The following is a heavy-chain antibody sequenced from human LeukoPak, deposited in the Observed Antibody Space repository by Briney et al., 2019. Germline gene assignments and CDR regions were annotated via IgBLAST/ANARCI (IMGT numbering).Heavy chain of an antibody. J-gene: IGHJ4*02. Sequence: GGSLRLSCAVSGFRFSNYWMTWVRQAPGKGLEWVANIKHDGSGPSYLDSVKGRFTISRDNAGNLLSLQMSSLRAEDTAVYYCARAREITVPGTDYFDYWGQGTLVTVSS. CDR2: IKHDGSGP. CDR3: ARAREITVPGTDYFDY. V-gene: IGHV3-7*01. CDR1: GFRFSNYW. D-gene: IGHD6-19*01.